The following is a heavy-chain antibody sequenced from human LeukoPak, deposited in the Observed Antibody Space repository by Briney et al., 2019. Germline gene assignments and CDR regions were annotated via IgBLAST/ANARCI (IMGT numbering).Heavy chain of an antibody. CDR1: GGSFSGYY. D-gene: IGHD1-26*01. Sequence: SETLSLTCAVYGGSFSGYYWSWIRQPPGKGLEWIGEINHSGSTNYNPSLKGRVTISVDTSKNQFSLKLSSVTAADTAVYYCAIVGATPDAFDIWGQGTMVTVSS. V-gene: IGHV4-34*01. CDR3: AIVGATPDAFDI. J-gene: IGHJ3*02. CDR2: INHSGST.